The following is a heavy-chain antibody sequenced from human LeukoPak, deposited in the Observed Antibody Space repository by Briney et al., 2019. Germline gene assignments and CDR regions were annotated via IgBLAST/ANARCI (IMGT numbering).Heavy chain of an antibody. V-gene: IGHV3-23*01. CDR1: GFTFSSYA. D-gene: IGHD1-7*01. Sequence: GGSLRLSCAASGFTFSSYAMSWVRQAPGKGLEWVLAISGSGGSTYYADSVKGRFTISRDNSKNTLYLQMNSLRAEDAAVYYCAAKGGGTPPYWGQGTLVTVSS. J-gene: IGHJ4*02. CDR2: ISGSGGST. CDR3: AAKGGGTPPY.